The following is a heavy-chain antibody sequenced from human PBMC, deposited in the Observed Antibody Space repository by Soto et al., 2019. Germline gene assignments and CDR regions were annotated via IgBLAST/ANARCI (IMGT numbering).Heavy chain of an antibody. Sequence: SETLSLTCAVSGGSISSSNWWSWVRQPPGKGLEWIGEIYHSGSTNYNPSLKSRVTISVDKSKNQFSLKLSSVTAADTAVYYCARARGDFVPIRNWFDPWGQGTLVTVSS. J-gene: IGHJ5*02. CDR3: ARARGDFVPIRNWFDP. V-gene: IGHV4-4*02. D-gene: IGHD3-3*01. CDR1: GGSISSSNW. CDR2: IYHSGST.